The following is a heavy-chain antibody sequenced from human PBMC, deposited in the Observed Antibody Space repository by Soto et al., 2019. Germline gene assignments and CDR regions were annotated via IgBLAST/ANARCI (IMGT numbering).Heavy chain of an antibody. Sequence: QVQLQESGPGLVKPSGTLSLTCTVSGGSMSSSNWWNWVRQSPGKGLEWIGEAQHSGRTNYNPSLKSPVTMSVDKSKNHCSLRLISVTAADAAVYYCARSDAPGRDYWGQGTLVTLSA. J-gene: IGHJ4*02. CDR2: AQHSGRT. V-gene: IGHV4-4*02. D-gene: IGHD2-8*01. CDR3: ARSDAPGRDY. CDR1: GGSMSSSNW.